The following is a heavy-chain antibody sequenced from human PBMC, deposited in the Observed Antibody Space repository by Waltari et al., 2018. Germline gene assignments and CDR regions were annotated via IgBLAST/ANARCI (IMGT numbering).Heavy chain of an antibody. V-gene: IGHV3-23*01. CDR2: ISGSGGTS. D-gene: IGHD6-6*01. CDR3: ARDSSSSDFDY. Sequence: EVQLLESGGGLVQPGGSLRLSCAASGFTFSSYAMNWVRQAPGKGLEWVSAISGSGGTSYYADSVKGRFTISRDNSKNTLYLQMNSLRAEDTAVYYCARDSSSSDFDYWGQGTLVTVSS. CDR1: GFTFSSYA. J-gene: IGHJ4*02.